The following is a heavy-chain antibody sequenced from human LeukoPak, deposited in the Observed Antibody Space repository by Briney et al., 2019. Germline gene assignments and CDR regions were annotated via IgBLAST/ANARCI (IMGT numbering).Heavy chain of an antibody. CDR2: IDPYTGTT. J-gene: IGHJ4*02. CDR3: AREYSASEH. CDR1: GYTFVGYY. Sequence: GASVKVSWKASGYTFVGYYLHWVRQAPGQGLECMAWIDPYTGTTHYAQKFQGRITVTRDTSVSTTYMELSWLTSDDTARYYCAREYSASEHWGQGTLVTVSS. D-gene: IGHD5-12*01. V-gene: IGHV1-2*02.